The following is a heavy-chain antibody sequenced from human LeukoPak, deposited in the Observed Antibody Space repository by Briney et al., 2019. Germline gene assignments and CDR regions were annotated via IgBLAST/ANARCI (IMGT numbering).Heavy chain of an antibody. CDR1: GDPVWSYY. D-gene: IGHD5-24*01. CDR3: ARGAYADRTGYNLDS. Sequence: SETLSLTCSVSGDPVWSYYWTWVRQPPEMGLEWIGYVFFGGQTNYNPSVKSRVTISLDTSRSQFSLNLTSVTAADSAVYYCARGAYADRTGYNLDSWGQGTLVFISS. CDR2: VFFGGQT. J-gene: IGHJ4*02. V-gene: IGHV4-59*02.